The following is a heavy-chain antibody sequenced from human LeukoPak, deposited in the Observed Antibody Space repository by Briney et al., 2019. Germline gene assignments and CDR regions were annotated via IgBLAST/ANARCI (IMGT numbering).Heavy chain of an antibody. J-gene: IGHJ6*02. CDR1: GFTFSSYA. CDR2: ISGSGGST. D-gene: IGHD6-19*01. CDR3: AKDRDSSGWYDFLVYYGMDV. V-gene: IGHV3-23*01. Sequence: GGSLRLSCAASGFTFSSYAMSWVRQAPGKGLEWVSAISGSGGSTYYADSVKGRFTISRDNSKNTLYLQMNSLRAEDTAVYYCAKDRDSSGWYDFLVYYGMDVWGQGTTVTVSS.